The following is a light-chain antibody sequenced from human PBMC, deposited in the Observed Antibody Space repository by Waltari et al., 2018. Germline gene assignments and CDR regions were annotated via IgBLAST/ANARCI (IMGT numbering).Light chain of an antibody. CDR3: QHYVRLPAT. J-gene: IGKJ1*01. V-gene: IGKV3-20*01. CDR1: QSVRGS. Sequence: EIVLTQSPGTLSLSPGERATLSCRASQSVRGSLAWYQQKAGQAPRLLIYGASSRATGIPDRFSGSGSGTDFSLTISRLEPEDFAVYYCQHYVRLPATFGQGTKVEI. CDR2: GAS.